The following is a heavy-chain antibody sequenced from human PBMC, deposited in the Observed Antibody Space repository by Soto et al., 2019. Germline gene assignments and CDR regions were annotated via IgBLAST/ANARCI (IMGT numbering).Heavy chain of an antibody. CDR2: INHSGST. V-gene: IGHV4-34*01. D-gene: IGHD1-26*01. CDR1: GGSFSGYY. CDR3: AREGGSGSYPAYWFDP. Sequence: SETLSLTCAVYGGSFSGYYWSWIRQPPGKGLEWIGEINHSGSTNYNPSLKSRVTISVDTSKNQFSLKLSSVTAADTAVYYCAREGGSGSYPAYWFDPWGRGTLVTV. J-gene: IGHJ5*02.